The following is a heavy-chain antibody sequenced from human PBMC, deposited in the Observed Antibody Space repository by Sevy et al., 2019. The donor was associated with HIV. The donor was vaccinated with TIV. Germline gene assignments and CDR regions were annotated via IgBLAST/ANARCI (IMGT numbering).Heavy chain of an antibody. CDR1: GFTFSSYW. J-gene: IGHJ6*03. V-gene: IGHV3-7*01. CDR2: IKQDGSEK. CDR3: ARDTTMVRGSWFYMDV. D-gene: IGHD3-10*01. Sequence: GESLKISCAASGFTFSSYWMSWVRQAPGKGLEWVANIKQDGSEKYYVDSVKGRFTISRDNAKNSLYLQMNSLRAEDTAVYYCARDTTMVRGSWFYMDVWGKGTTVTVSS.